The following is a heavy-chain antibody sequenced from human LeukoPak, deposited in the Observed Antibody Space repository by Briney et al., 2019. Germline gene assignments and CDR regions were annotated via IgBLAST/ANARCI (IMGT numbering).Heavy chain of an antibody. D-gene: IGHD1-14*01. CDR2: IYPGDSDT. J-gene: IGHJ3*02. V-gene: IGHV5-51*04. CDR1: GYSFTSYW. Sequence: GESLKISCRGSGYSFTSYWIVWVRQMPGKGLEWMGIIYPGDSDTRYSPSFQGQVIISADKPIDTAYLRWSSLKASDTAMYYCARRVTTSDDAFDIWGQGTMVTVSS. CDR3: ARRVTTSDDAFDI.